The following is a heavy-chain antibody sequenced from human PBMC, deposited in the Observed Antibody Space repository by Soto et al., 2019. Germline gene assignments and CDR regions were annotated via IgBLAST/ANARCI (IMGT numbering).Heavy chain of an antibody. D-gene: IGHD3-16*02. V-gene: IGHV3-9*01. Sequence: GGSLRLSCAASGFTFDDYAMHWVRQAPGKGLEWVSGISWNSVGIGYADSVKGRFTISRDNVKNSLYLQMNSLRAEDTAFYYCVKDIRLRLGEVSHPFDYWGQGTLVTSPQ. CDR3: VKDIRLRLGEVSHPFDY. CDR1: GFTFDDYA. J-gene: IGHJ4*02. CDR2: ISWNSVGI.